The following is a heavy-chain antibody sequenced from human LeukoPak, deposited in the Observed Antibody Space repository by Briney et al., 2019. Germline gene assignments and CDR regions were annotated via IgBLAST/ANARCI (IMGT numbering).Heavy chain of an antibody. D-gene: IGHD2-8*01. Sequence: PGGSLRLSCTASGFSFSSNWMTWARQAPGKGLEWVGNINPDGSEQYYVDSVKGRFTISRDNGKKSLYLQMNSLRAEDTAVYYCSRGQGCAYWGQGTLVTVSS. CDR2: INPDGSEQ. V-gene: IGHV3-7*04. CDR1: GFSFSSNW. J-gene: IGHJ4*02. CDR3: SRGQGCAY.